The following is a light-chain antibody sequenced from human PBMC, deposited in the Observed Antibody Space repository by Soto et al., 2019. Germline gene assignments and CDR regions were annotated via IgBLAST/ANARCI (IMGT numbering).Light chain of an antibody. V-gene: IGKV3-20*01. Sequence: EIVLTQSPGTLSLSPGERATLSCRSSHRVSSNYLAWYQQKPGQAPRLLIYDVSSRATGIPDRFSGSGSGTDFTLTISRLKPVDFAVYYCQQYGISPTFGQGTKVEIK. CDR2: DVS. J-gene: IGKJ1*01. CDR3: QQYGISPT. CDR1: HRVSSNY.